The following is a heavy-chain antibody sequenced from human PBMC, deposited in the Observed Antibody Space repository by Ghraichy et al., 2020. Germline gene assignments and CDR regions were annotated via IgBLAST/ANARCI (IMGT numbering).Heavy chain of an antibody. D-gene: IGHD2-2*02. J-gene: IGHJ6*02. CDR2: IYTSGST. Sequence: GSLRLSCTVSGGSISSYYWSWIRQPAGKGLEWIGRIYTSGSTNYNPSLKSRVTMSVDTSKNQFSLKLSSVTAADTAVYYCARGESRYCSSTSCYTHYYYYGMDVWGQGTTVTVSS. CDR1: GGSISSYY. V-gene: IGHV4-4*07. CDR3: ARGESRYCSSTSCYTHYYYYGMDV.